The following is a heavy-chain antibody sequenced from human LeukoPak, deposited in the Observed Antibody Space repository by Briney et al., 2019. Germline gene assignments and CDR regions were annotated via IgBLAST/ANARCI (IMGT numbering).Heavy chain of an antibody. J-gene: IGHJ4*02. CDR3: ARGGGFPSDY. Sequence: GGSLRLSCATSGFTFSSYEMTWVRQAPGKGLEWVSYITSSGGAMYYADSVKGRFTISRDNAKNSLYLQMNSLRAEDTAVYYCARGGGFPSDYWGQGTLVTVSS. CDR2: ITSSGGAM. V-gene: IGHV3-48*03. D-gene: IGHD3-10*01. CDR1: GFTFSSYE.